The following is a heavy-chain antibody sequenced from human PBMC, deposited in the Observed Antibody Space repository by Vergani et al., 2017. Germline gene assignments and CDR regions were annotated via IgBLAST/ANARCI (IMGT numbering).Heavy chain of an antibody. CDR1: GFSLSTSGVG. CDR2: IYWADDK. J-gene: IGHJ5*02. V-gene: IGHV2-5*02. D-gene: IGHD6-13*01. Sequence: QITLKESGPTLVKPTQTLTLTCTFSGFSLSTSGVGVGWIRQPPGKALEWLALIYWADDKRYSPSLKSRLTITKDTSKNHGVLKMTNMDPVDTATYDCAHSPYSIPGDWVAPWGQGTLVTVSS. CDR3: AHSPYSIPGDWVAP.